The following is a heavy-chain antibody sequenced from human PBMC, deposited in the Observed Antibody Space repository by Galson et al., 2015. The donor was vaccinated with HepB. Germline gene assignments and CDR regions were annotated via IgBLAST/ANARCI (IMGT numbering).Heavy chain of an antibody. CDR1: GFTFSSYK. D-gene: IGHD2-15*01. V-gene: IGHV3-48*02. Sequence: SLRLSCAASGFTFSSYKMNWVRQAPRKGLEWLSYISTSSSTIYYAGSVKGRFTISRDNAKNALFLQMNSLRDEDTAVYYCAREQGCTGGSCNSPLDYWGQGTLVTVSS. CDR3: AREQGCTGGSCNSPLDY. CDR2: ISTSSSTI. J-gene: IGHJ4*02.